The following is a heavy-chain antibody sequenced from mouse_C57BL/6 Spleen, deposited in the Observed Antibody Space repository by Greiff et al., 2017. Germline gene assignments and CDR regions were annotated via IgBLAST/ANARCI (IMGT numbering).Heavy chain of an antibody. CDR3: ARDNGRGDFDY. D-gene: IGHD1-1*02. Sequence: EVKLVESGGGLVKPGGSLKLSCAASGFTFSSYAMSWVRQTPEKRLEWVATISDGGSYTYYPDNVKGRFTISRDNAKNNLYLQMSHLKSEDTAMYYCARDNGRGDFDYWGQGTTLTVSS. CDR2: ISDGGSYT. J-gene: IGHJ2*01. V-gene: IGHV5-4*01. CDR1: GFTFSSYA.